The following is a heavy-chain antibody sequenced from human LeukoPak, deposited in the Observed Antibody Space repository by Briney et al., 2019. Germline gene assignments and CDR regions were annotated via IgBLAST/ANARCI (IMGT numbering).Heavy chain of an antibody. CDR3: AKLAVTTFHYFDY. Sequence: PGGSLRLSCAASGFSFSSYTMNWVRQAPGKGLEWVSSIRSSSSYIYYADSLKGRFTISRDNAKNSLYLQMNSLRAEDTAVYYCAKLAVTTFHYFDYWGQGTLVTVSS. V-gene: IGHV3-21*04. J-gene: IGHJ4*02. CDR1: GFSFSSYT. D-gene: IGHD4-17*01. CDR2: IRSSSSYI.